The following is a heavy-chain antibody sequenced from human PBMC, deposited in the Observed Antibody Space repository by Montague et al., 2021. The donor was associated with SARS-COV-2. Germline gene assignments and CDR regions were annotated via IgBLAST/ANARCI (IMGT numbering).Heavy chain of an antibody. V-gene: IGHV4-39*01. CDR1: GGSISSSSYY. Sequence: SETLSFTCTVSGGSISSSSYYWVWIRQPPGKGLEWIGSIYYSGSTYYNPSLKSRVTISVDTSKNQFSLKLSSVTAADTAVYFCARRGYYDSAGYHWHLDLWGRGMLVTVSS. CDR3: ARRGYYDSAGYHWHLDL. CDR2: IYYSGST. D-gene: IGHD3-22*01. J-gene: IGHJ2*01.